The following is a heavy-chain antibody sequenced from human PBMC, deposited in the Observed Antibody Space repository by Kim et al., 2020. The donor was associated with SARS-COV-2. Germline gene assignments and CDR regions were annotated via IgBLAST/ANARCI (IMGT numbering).Heavy chain of an antibody. CDR2: INLDGSER. CDR3: ARDMRELRN. D-gene: IGHD1-7*01. J-gene: IGHJ4*02. CDR1: GFNFGDSW. V-gene: IGHV3-7*03. Sequence: GGSLRLSCAASGFNFGDSWMAWVRQAPGHGLEWVGSINLDGSERHYLDSVKGRFTIYRDNAKKSLYLQMNRLRVEDTAIYYCARDMRELRNWGRGTQVTV.